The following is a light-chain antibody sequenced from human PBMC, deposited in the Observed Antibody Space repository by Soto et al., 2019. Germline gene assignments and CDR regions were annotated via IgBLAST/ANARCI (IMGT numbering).Light chain of an antibody. CDR1: QIIGDT. Sequence: EIVMTQAPATLSVSPVVRATLSCRASQIIGDTLAWYQQKPGQAPRILIYGASTRATGIPARFSGSGSGTEFTLTISSLQAEDVAVYYCQQYYSTPLTFGGGTKVDIK. V-gene: IGKV3-15*01. J-gene: IGKJ4*01. CDR2: GAS. CDR3: QQYYSTPLT.